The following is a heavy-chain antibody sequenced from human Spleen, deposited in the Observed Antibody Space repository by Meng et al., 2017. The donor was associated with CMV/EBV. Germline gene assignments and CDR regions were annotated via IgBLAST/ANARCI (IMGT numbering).Heavy chain of an antibody. Sequence: GESLKISCAASGFTFDDYALHWVRQAPGKGLEWISLISWSGHSSYYADSVRGRFTIPRDNSKNSLYLQMNSLRVEDSALYYCAKDVEDSSSYGMDVWGKGTTVTVSS. CDR1: GFTFDDYA. CDR2: ISWSGHSS. V-gene: IGHV3-43D*03. CDR3: AKDVEDSSSYGMDV. J-gene: IGHJ6*04. D-gene: IGHD6-19*01.